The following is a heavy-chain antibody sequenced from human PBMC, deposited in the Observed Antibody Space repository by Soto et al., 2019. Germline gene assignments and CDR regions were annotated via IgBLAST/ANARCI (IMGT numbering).Heavy chain of an antibody. CDR2: IRATGGQT. J-gene: IGHJ4*02. CDR3: AQERGWGVVSPSHDS. V-gene: IGHV3-23*01. D-gene: IGHD2-21*01. CDR1: GFTFRNFV. Sequence: EVQLLESGGGVVQPGGSLRLSCAASGFTFRNFVMSWVRQAPGKGLEWVSAIRATGGQTFYADSVKGRFTISRDNSKNMLYLQIDRLRDEDTALYFCAQERGWGVVSPSHDSWGQGALVTVFS.